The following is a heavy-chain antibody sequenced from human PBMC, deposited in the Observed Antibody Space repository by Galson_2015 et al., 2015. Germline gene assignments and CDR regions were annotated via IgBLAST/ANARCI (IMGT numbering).Heavy chain of an antibody. V-gene: IGHV3-30-3*01. J-gene: IGHJ4*02. CDR3: ARSYYYDSSGYGFGDY. Sequence: YAMHWVRQAPGKGLEWVAVISYDGSNKYYADSVKGRFTISRDNSKNTLYLQMNSLRAEDTAVYYCARSYYYDSSGYGFGDYWGQGTLVTVSS. D-gene: IGHD3-22*01. CDR1: YA. CDR2: ISYDGSNK.